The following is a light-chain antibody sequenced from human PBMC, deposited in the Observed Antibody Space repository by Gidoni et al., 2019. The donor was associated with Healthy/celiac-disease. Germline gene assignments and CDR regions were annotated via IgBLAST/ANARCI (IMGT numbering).Light chain of an antibody. J-gene: IGLJ2*01. CDR3: SSYAGSNNLG. CDR2: EVS. CDR1: SSDVGGDNY. V-gene: IGLV2-8*01. Sequence: QSALTQPPSASGSPGQSVTISCTGTSSDVGGDNYVSWYQQHPGKAPKLMIYEVSKRPAGVPDRFSGSKSGNKASLTVSGLQAEDEADYYCSSYAGSNNLGFGGGTKLTVL.